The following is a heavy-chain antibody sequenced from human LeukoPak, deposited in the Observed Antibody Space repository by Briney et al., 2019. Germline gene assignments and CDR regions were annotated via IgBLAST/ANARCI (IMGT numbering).Heavy chain of an antibody. Sequence: GGSLRLSCVVSGFTFSTSAMSWVRQAPGKGLEWVSGISESGGSTYYADSVKGRFTSSRDNSKNTLYLQVNNLRAEDTAAYYCAKGSFWGQGTLVTVSS. D-gene: IGHD3-10*01. CDR3: AKGSF. CDR1: GFTFSTSA. V-gene: IGHV3-23*01. CDR2: ISESGGST. J-gene: IGHJ4*02.